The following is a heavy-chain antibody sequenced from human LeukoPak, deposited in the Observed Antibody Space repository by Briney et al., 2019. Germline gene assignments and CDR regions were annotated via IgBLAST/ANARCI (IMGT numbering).Heavy chain of an antibody. CDR1: GGTLSSYA. D-gene: IGHD6-13*01. CDR2: IIPIFGIA. Sequence: SVKVSCKASGGTLSSYAISWVRQAPGQGLEWMGRIIPIFGIANYAQKFQGRVTITADKSTSTAYMELSSLRSEDTAVYYCASSEAGSSSWYGNWFDPWGQGTLVTVSS. V-gene: IGHV1-69*04. J-gene: IGHJ5*02. CDR3: ASSEAGSSSWYGNWFDP.